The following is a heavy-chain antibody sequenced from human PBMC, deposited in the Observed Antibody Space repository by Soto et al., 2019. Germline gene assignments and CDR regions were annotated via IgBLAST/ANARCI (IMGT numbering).Heavy chain of an antibody. CDR3: ARIRVTMVRGVTLRFFDY. J-gene: IGHJ4*02. CDR2: IFSNDEK. CDR1: GFSLSNARMG. D-gene: IGHD3-10*01. V-gene: IGHV2-26*01. Sequence: GSGPTLVNPTETLTLTCTVSGFSLSNARMGVSWIRQPPGKALEWLAHIFSNDEKSYSTSLKSRLTISKDTSKSQVVLTMTNMDPVDTATYYCARIRVTMVRGVTLRFFDYWGQGTLVTVSS.